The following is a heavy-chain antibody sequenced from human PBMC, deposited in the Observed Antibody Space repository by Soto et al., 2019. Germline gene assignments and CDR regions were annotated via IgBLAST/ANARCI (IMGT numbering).Heavy chain of an antibody. D-gene: IGHD6-13*01. V-gene: IGHV4-31*03. CDR1: GGSVSSGGYY. Sequence: SETLSLTCTVSGGSVSSGGYYWSWIRQPPGKGLEWIGYIHYSGSTYYNPSLKSRVTMSIDTSKNLFSLNLSSVTAADTAVYYCARAGGAGSGHDWFDPWGQGTLVTVSS. J-gene: IGHJ5*02. CDR2: IHYSGST. CDR3: ARAGGAGSGHDWFDP.